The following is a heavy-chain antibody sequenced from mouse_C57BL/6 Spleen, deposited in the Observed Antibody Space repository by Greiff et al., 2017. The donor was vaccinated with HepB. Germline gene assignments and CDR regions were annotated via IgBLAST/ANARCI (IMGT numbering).Heavy chain of an antibody. Sequence: QVQLQQPGAELVMPGASVKLSCKASGYTFTSYWMHWVKQRPGQGLEWIGEIDPSDSYTNYNQKFKGKSTLTVDKSSSTAYMQLRSLTSEDSAVYYCARSLTPLYFDYWGQGTTLTVSS. V-gene: IGHV1-69*01. CDR3: ARSLTPLYFDY. CDR1: GYTFTSYW. J-gene: IGHJ2*01. D-gene: IGHD4-1*01. CDR2: IDPSDSYT.